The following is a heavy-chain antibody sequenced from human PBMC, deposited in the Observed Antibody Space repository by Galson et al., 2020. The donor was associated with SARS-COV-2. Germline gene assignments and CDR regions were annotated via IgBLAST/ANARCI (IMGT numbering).Heavy chain of an antibody. D-gene: IGHD4-17*01. CDR1: GFTFSSYA. J-gene: IGHJ4*02. Sequence: SCAASGFTFSSYAMHWVRQAPGKGLEWVAVISYDGSNKYYADSVKGRFTISRDNSKNTLYLQMNSLRAEDTAVYYCARDDISYGGNSELDYWGQGTLVTVSS. CDR2: ISYDGSNK. V-gene: IGHV3-30*04. CDR3: ARDDISYGGNSELDY.